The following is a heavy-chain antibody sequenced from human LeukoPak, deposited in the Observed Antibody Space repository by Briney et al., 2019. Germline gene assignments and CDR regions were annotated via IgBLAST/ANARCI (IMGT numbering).Heavy chain of an antibody. V-gene: IGHV3-7*01. D-gene: IGHD5-12*01. CDR1: GFTFSSYW. CDR3: AREEEYSGYDLGTLDYYYYFYMDV. CDR2: IKQDGSEK. Sequence: GGSLRLSCAASGFTFSSYWMSWVRQAPGKGLEWVANIKQDGSEKYYVDSVKGRFTISRDNAKNSLYLQMNSLRAEDTAVYYCAREEEYSGYDLGTLDYYYYFYMDVWGQGTMVTVSS. J-gene: IGHJ6*03.